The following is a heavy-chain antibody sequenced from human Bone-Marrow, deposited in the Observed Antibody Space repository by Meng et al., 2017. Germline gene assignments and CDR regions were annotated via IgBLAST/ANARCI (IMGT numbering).Heavy chain of an antibody. V-gene: IGHV4-34*01. CDR2: INHSGST. J-gene: IGHJ4*02. D-gene: IGHD2-21*01. CDR1: GGSFSAYD. Sequence: QVQVQQWGAGLLKPSETLSLTCAFYGGSFSAYDWRWFRQPPGKGLEWLGQINHSGSTNDNPSLKSRVTISIDTSRNQLSLKLSSVTAADTAVYYCRLAYCMGDCVDYWGQGTLVTVSS. CDR3: RLAYCMGDCVDY.